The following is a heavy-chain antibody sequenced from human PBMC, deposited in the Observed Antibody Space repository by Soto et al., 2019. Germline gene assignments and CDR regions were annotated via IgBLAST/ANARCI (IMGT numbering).Heavy chain of an antibody. J-gene: IGHJ4*02. CDR3: ARLVYDSRLNYLYFDY. CDR1: GVSISSTSYN. V-gene: IGHV4-39*07. Sequence: SETLSLTCNVSGVSISSTSYNWGWIRQPPGKGLEWIGTLDYSGTAHYNPSLERRVTISVDRSKNQFSLRLSSVTAADTAKYYCARLVYDSRLNYLYFDYWGPGILVTVSS. D-gene: IGHD3-22*01. CDR2: LDYSGTA.